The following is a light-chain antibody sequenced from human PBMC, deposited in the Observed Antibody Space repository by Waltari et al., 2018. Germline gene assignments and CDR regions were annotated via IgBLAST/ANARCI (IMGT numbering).Light chain of an antibody. CDR1: QTISSW. Sequence: DIQMTQSPSTLSVSVGDRVTITCRASQTISSWLAWYQQKPGKAPKLLIYKASTLESGVPSRFSGSGSGTEFTLTISSLQPDDFATYYCQQYNSYSITFGQGTRLEIK. J-gene: IGKJ5*01. CDR3: QQYNSYSIT. CDR2: KAS. V-gene: IGKV1-5*03.